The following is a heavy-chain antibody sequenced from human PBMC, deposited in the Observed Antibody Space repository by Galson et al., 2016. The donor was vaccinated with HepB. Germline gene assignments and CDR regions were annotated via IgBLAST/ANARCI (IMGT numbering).Heavy chain of an antibody. Sequence: SLRLSCATSGFTLTHYGMLWVRQAPGKGLEWVAVIWYDGSYKYYADSVEGRFTISRDISENTVYLRMNSLRGEDTAVYYCAREIPHMVHGGLDYWGQGTLVTVSS. J-gene: IGHJ4*02. CDR3: AREIPHMVHGGLDY. V-gene: IGHV3-33*01. CDR2: IWYDGSYK. D-gene: IGHD2-2*02. CDR1: GFTLTHYG.